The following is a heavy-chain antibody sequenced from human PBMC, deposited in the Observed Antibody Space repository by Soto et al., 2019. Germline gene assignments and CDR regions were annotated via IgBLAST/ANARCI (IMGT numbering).Heavy chain of an antibody. CDR1: GGTVASSHW. Sequence: SETLSLTCGVSGGTVASSHWWSWVRQSPGRGLEWIGNVYHTGDTNFNPSLQSRVTFSVDKSNNQFSLRLTSVTAADTAVYFCAREIVTAGGNNYFDPWGPGTPVTVSS. D-gene: IGHD2-21*02. V-gene: IGHV4-4*02. CDR2: VYHTGDT. CDR3: AREIVTAGGNNYFDP. J-gene: IGHJ5*02.